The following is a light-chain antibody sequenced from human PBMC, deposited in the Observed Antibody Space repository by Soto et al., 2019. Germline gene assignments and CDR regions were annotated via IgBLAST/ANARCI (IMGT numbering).Light chain of an antibody. CDR1: QSVSSY. CDR2: DAS. CDR3: QQRSNWPPWT. V-gene: IGKV3-11*01. Sequence: EIVLTQSPATLSLSPGERATLSGRASQSVSSYLAWYQQKPGQAPRLLIYDASNRATGIPARFSGSGSGTDFTLTISSLETEDFAAYYCQQRSNWPPWTFGQGTNVDIK. J-gene: IGKJ1*01.